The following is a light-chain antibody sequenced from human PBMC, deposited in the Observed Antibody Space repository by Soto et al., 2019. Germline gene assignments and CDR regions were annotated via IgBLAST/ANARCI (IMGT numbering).Light chain of an antibody. J-gene: IGKJ5*01. CDR1: QSVSSY. V-gene: IGKV3-11*01. Sequence: EIVWTQSPVTLSLSPGERATLSCRASQSVSSYLAWYQQKPGQAPRLLIYDASNRATGIPARFSGGGSGTDFTLTIDNLEPEDFAIYYCQQRSNWPPITFGQGTRLENK. CDR3: QQRSNWPPIT. CDR2: DAS.